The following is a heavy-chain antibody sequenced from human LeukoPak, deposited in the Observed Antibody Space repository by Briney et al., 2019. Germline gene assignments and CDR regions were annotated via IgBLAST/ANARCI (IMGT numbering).Heavy chain of an antibody. D-gene: IGHD3-3*01. J-gene: IGHJ5*02. V-gene: IGHV4-34*01. Sequence: SETLSLTCAVYGGSFSGYYWSWTRQPPGKGLEWIGEINHSGSTNYNPSLKSRVTISVDTSKNQFSLKLSSVTAADTAVYYCARKENDFWSGYFNWFDPWGQGTLVTVSS. CDR3: ARKENDFWSGYFNWFDP. CDR1: GGSFSGYY. CDR2: INHSGST.